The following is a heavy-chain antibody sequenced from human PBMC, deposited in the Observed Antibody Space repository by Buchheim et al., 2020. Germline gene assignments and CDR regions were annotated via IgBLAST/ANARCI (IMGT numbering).Heavy chain of an antibody. V-gene: IGHV3-30*04. Sequence: QVQLVESGGGVVQPGRSLRLSCAASGFTFSSYAMHRVRQAPGKGLEWVAVISYDGSNKYYADSVKGRFTISRDNSKNTLYLQMNSLRAEDTAVYYCARDVAPVVINYYGMDVWGQGTT. CDR2: ISYDGSNK. CDR1: GFTFSSYA. CDR3: ARDVAPVVINYYGMDV. D-gene: IGHD3-22*01. J-gene: IGHJ6*02.